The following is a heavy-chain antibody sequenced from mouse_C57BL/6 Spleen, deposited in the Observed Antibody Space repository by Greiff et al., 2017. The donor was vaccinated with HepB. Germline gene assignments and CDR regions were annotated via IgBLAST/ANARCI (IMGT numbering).Heavy chain of an antibody. CDR3: ARETAQALYYFDY. Sequence: VQLQQSGPELVKPGASVKISCKASGYAFSSSWMNWVKQRPGKGLEWIGRIYPGDGDTNYNGKLKGKATLTADKSSSTAYMQLSSLTSEDSAVYFCARETAQALYYFDYWGQGTTLTVSS. J-gene: IGHJ2*01. CDR1: GYAFSSSW. V-gene: IGHV1-82*01. D-gene: IGHD3-2*02. CDR2: IYPGDGDT.